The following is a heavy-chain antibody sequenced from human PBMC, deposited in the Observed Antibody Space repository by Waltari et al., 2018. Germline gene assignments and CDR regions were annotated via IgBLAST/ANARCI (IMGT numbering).Heavy chain of an antibody. CDR3: AKDIDADVYNRYYFDYGMDV. Sequence: EVQVVESGGGSIQPGESLRLSCEVSGFTFDNHAIHWVRQLPGRGLQGVAGISWNGGKKEYADSVKGRFTISRDNAKNSVYLQRNSLGAEDTALYYCAKDIDADVYNRYYFDYGMDVWGQGTTVVVSS. CDR2: ISWNGGKK. J-gene: IGHJ6*02. V-gene: IGHV3-9*01. CDR1: GFTFDNHA. D-gene: IGHD1-1*01.